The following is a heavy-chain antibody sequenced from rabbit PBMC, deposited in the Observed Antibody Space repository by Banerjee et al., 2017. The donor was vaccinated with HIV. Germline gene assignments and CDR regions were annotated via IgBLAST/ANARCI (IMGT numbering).Heavy chain of an antibody. D-gene: IGHD1-1*01. CDR2: IYSVDGGT. CDR1: GFSFSSYGV. CDR3: ARASIGGINYGDL. Sequence: QSLEESGGDLVKPGASLTLTCTASGFSFSSYGVSWVRQAPGKGLEWIACIYSVDGGTWYTTWANGRFTISRSTSPNTVDLKMTSLTAADTATYFCARASIGGINYGDLWGPGTLVTVS. V-gene: IGHV1S43*01. J-gene: IGHJ4*01.